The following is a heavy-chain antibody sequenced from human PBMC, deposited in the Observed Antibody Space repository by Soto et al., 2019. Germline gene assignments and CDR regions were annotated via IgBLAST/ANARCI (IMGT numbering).Heavy chain of an antibody. Sequence: QLQLQESGPGLVKPSETLSLTCTVSGASISSSSYYWGWIRQPPGKGLEWIGSIYYSGSTYYNPSLKSRVTISVDTSKNQFSLKLSSVTAADTAVYYCARGGYSGWRIDYWGQGTLVTVSS. J-gene: IGHJ4*02. D-gene: IGHD6-13*01. CDR1: GASISSSSYY. CDR3: ARGGYSGWRIDY. CDR2: IYYSGST. V-gene: IGHV4-39*01.